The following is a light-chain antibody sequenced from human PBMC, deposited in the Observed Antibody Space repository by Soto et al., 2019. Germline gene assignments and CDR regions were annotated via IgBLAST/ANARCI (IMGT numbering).Light chain of an antibody. V-gene: IGKV3D-15*01. CDR3: QQYHNWWT. CDR1: QSVSNN. J-gene: IGKJ1*01. CDR2: GAS. Sequence: EIVLTQSPGTLWLSPGEKATLSCRASQSVSNNYLAWYQQKPGQAPRLLIYGASNRATGIPDRFSGSGSGTEFTLTISSLQSEDFAVYYCQQYHNWWTFGQGTKVDIK.